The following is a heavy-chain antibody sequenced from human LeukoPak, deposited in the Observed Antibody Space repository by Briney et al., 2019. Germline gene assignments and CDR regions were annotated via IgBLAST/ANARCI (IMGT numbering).Heavy chain of an antibody. D-gene: IGHD3-10*01. CDR1: GFTFSSYE. Sequence: PGGSLRLSCAASGFTFSSYEMNWVRQAPGKGLEWVSYISSSGSTIYYADSVKGRFTISRDNAKNSLYLQMNSLRAEDTAVYYCSKDGGFGWYNWFDPWGQGTLVTVSS. CDR2: ISSSGSTI. CDR3: SKDGGFGWYNWFDP. J-gene: IGHJ5*02. V-gene: IGHV3-48*03.